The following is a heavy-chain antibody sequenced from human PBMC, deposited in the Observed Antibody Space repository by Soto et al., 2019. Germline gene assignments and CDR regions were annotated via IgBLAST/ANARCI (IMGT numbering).Heavy chain of an antibody. D-gene: IGHD3-9*01. J-gene: IGHJ5*02. CDR1: GGSISSGDYY. Sequence: SETLSLTCTVSGGSISSGDYYWSWIRQPPGKGLEWIGYIYYSGSTYYNPSLKSRVTISVDTSKNQFSLKLSSVTAADTAVYYCARTYYDILTGYYNWFDPWGQGTLVTVSS. CDR3: ARTYYDILTGYYNWFDP. CDR2: IYYSGST. V-gene: IGHV4-30-4*01.